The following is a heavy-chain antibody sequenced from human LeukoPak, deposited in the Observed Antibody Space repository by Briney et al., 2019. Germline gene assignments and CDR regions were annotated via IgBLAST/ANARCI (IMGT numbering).Heavy chain of an antibody. Sequence: SETLSLTCTVSSGSFNSYYWGWFRQPPGKGLEWIGRIYTTGATQYNPSLKSRVTMSIDTSTNQFSLNLRSMTAADTAVYYCGRQGYTASYYFLDFWSQGTLVAVS. D-gene: IGHD1-26*01. CDR3: GRQGYTASYYFLDF. CDR2: IYTTGAT. J-gene: IGHJ4*02. CDR1: SGSFNSYY. V-gene: IGHV4-4*07.